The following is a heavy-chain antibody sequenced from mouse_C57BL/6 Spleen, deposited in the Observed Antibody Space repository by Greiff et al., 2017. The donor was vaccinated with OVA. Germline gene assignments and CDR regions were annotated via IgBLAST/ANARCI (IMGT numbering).Heavy chain of an antibody. J-gene: IGHJ1*03. Sequence: EVQLQQSGPELVKPGASVKISCKASGYTFTDYYMNWVKQSHGKSLEWIGDINPNNGGTSYNQKFKGKATLTVDKSSSTAYMELRSLTSEDSAVYYCARGRGYVDVWGTGTTVTVSS. CDR1: GYTFTDYY. V-gene: IGHV1-26*01. CDR2: INPNNGGT. CDR3: ARGRGYVDV.